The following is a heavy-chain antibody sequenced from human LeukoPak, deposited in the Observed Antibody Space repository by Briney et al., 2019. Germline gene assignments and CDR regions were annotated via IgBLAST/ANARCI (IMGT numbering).Heavy chain of an antibody. CDR1: GFTFSSYG. CDR2: IRYDGSNK. V-gene: IGHV3-30*02. CDR3: AKVPVIWGYYYYYYMDV. J-gene: IGHJ6*03. D-gene: IGHD3-16*01. Sequence: PRGSLRLSCAASGFTFSSYGMHWVRQAPGKGLEGVAFIRYDGSNKYYADSVKCRFTISRDNSKNTLYLQMNSLRAEDTAVYYCAKVPVIWGYYYYYYMDVWGKGTTVTVSS.